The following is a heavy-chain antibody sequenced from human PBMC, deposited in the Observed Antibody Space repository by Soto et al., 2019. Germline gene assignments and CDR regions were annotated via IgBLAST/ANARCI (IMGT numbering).Heavy chain of an antibody. Sequence: QITLKESGPTLVKPTQTLTLTCTFSGFSLSTSGVGVGWIRQPPGKALEWLALIYWDDDKRYSPSLKSRLTITKDTSKXXVXLTXTNMDPVDTAKYYCAHTTLGYCSSTSCAAYNWFDPWGQGTLVTVSS. CDR3: AHTTLGYCSSTSCAAYNWFDP. J-gene: IGHJ5*02. D-gene: IGHD2-2*01. V-gene: IGHV2-5*02. CDR1: GFSLSTSGVG. CDR2: IYWDDDK.